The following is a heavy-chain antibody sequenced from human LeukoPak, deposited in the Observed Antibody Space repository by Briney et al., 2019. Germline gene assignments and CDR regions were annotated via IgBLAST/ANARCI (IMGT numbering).Heavy chain of an antibody. J-gene: IGHJ4*02. Sequence: QPGGSLRLSCAASGFTFSSYAMHWVRQAPGKGLEWVAVISYDGSNKYYADSVKGRFTISRDNSKNTLYLQMNSLRAEDTAVYYCARAHPGYSYGLYYFDYWGQGTLVTVSS. CDR1: GFTFSSYA. V-gene: IGHV3-30*04. CDR3: ARAHPGYSYGLYYFDY. D-gene: IGHD5-18*01. CDR2: ISYDGSNK.